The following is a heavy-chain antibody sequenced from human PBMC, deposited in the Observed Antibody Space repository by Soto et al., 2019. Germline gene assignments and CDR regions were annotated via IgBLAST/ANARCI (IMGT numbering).Heavy chain of an antibody. V-gene: IGHV4-39*01. D-gene: IGHD4-17*01. CDR1: GGSISSSSYY. J-gene: IGHJ6*02. CDR3: ARPGVGYGDYVGDYGMDV. CDR2: IYYSGST. Sequence: SETLSLTCTVSGGSISSSSYYWGWIRQPPGKGLEWIGSIYYSGSTYYNPSLKSRVTISVDTSKNQFSLKLSSVTAADTAVYYCARPGVGYGDYVGDYGMDVWGQGTTVTV.